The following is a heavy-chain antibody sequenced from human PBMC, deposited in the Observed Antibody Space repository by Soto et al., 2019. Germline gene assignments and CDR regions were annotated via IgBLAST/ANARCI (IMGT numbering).Heavy chain of an antibody. J-gene: IGHJ4*02. D-gene: IGHD5-12*01. CDR3: ARVKATLYRHYYFDY. CDR2: INHSGST. CDR1: GGSFSGYY. V-gene: IGHV4-34*01. Sequence: SETLSLTCAVYGGSFSGYYWSWIRQSPGKGLEWIGEINHSGSTNYNPSLKSRVTISVDTSKNQFSLKLSSVTAADTAVYFCARVKATLYRHYYFDYWGQGTPVTVPS.